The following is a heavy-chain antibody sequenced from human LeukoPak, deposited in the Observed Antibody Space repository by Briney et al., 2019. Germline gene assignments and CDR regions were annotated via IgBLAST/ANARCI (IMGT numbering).Heavy chain of an antibody. CDR1: GYTFTSYY. Sequence: ASVKVSCKASGYTFTSYYMHWVRQAPGRGLEWMGIISPSGVITSYAQKFQGRVTMTRDTSTSTVYMELSSLRSEDTAVYYCARDFTRSGFWSGYYAFDIWGQGTMVTVSS. V-gene: IGHV1-46*01. CDR2: ISPSGVIT. D-gene: IGHD3-3*01. CDR3: ARDFTRSGFWSGYYAFDI. J-gene: IGHJ3*02.